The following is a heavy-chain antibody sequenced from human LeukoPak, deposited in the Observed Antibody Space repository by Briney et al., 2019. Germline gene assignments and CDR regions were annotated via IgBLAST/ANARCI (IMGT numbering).Heavy chain of an antibody. CDR2: ISSSSSYI. CDR1: GFTFSSYS. CDR3: ASHSSSWYGTDY. D-gene: IGHD6-13*01. Sequence: GGSLRLSCAASGFTFSSYSMNWVRQAPGKGLEWVSSISSSSSYIYYADSVKGRFTISRDNAKNSLYLQMNSLRAEDTAVYYCASHSSSWYGTDYWGQGTLVTVSS. J-gene: IGHJ4*02. V-gene: IGHV3-21*01.